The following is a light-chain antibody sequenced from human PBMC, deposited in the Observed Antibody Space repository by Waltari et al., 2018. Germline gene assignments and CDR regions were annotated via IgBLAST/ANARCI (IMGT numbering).Light chain of an antibody. CDR3: NSYTGSSSWV. J-gene: IGLJ3*02. CDR1: SSDIGFYNY. V-gene: IGLV2-14*03. Sequence: QSALTQPASVSGSPGQSITISCYGTSSDIGFYNYVPWYQHHPGKAPKLMIYDVSQRPSGVSDRFSGSKSGNTASLTISGLQAEDEADYYCNSYTGSSSWVFGGGTKVTVL. CDR2: DVS.